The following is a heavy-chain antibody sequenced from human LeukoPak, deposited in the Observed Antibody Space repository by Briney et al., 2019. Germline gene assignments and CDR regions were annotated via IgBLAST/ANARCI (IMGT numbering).Heavy chain of an antibody. Sequence: GASLKISCKGSGYSFTSYWIGWVRQMPGKGLEWMGIIYPGDSDTRYSPSFQGQVTISADRSISTAYLQWSSLKASDTAMYYCARHKVTREPLEIDYGGQGTLVTVSS. CDR2: IYPGDSDT. D-gene: IGHD4-11*01. V-gene: IGHV5-51*01. CDR1: GYSFTSYW. CDR3: ARHKVTREPLEIDY. J-gene: IGHJ4*02.